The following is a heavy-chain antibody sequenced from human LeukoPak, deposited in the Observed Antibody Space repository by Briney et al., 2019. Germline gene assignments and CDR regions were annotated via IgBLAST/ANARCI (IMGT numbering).Heavy chain of an antibody. CDR2: IRGSGETT. CDR3: AKDLSSGTGRGFDY. D-gene: IGHD3/OR15-3a*01. CDR1: GFTFSSYA. Sequence: GGSLRLSCAASGFTFSSYAMSWVRQGPGKGLERVSGIRGSGETTYYAESVKGRFTINRDNSKNTLYLQMNSLRAEDTALYYCAKDLSSGTGRGFDYWGQGTLVTVSS. V-gene: IGHV3-23*01. J-gene: IGHJ4*02.